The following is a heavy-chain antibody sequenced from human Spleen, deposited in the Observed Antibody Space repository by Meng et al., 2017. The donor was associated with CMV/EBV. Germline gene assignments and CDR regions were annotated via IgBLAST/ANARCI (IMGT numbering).Heavy chain of an antibody. CDR2: ISGGGADT. J-gene: IGHJ1*01. CDR1: GFTLSSYP. CDR3: TKEASGPFLEH. Sequence: LSWAASGFTLSSYPMTWVRQPPGKGLEWVSAISGGGADTYYAESVKGRFTVSRDNSKDMLYLQLSGLRAEDTAVYYCTKEASGPFLEHWGQGTLVTVSS. D-gene: IGHD2/OR15-2a*01. V-gene: IGHV3-23*01.